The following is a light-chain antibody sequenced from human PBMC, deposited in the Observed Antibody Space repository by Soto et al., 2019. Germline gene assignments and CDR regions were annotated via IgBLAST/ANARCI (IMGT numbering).Light chain of an antibody. CDR1: QSVSSD. CDR3: QQYNNWPLT. J-gene: IGKJ4*01. V-gene: IGKV3-15*01. CDR2: GAS. Sequence: EIVLTQSPATLSVSPGDRATLSCRASQSVSSDLDWFQQKPGQAPRLLIYGASTRATGIPARFSGSGSGTEFTLIISRLQSEDFAIYYCQQYNNWPLTVGGGTKVEIK.